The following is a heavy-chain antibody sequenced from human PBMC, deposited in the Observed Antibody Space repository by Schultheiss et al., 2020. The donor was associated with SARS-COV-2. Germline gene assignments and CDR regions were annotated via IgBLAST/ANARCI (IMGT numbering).Heavy chain of an antibody. V-gene: IGHV4-61*08. J-gene: IGHJ5*02. D-gene: IGHD4-11*01. CDR1: GGSISSGGYY. CDR3: ASTHDYSNYPNWFDP. CDR2: IYYSGST. Sequence: LSLTCTVSGGSISSGGYYWSWIRQPPGKGLEWIGYIYYSGSTNYNPSLKSRVTISVDTSKNQFSLKLSSVTAADTAVYYCASTHDYSNYPNWFDPWGQGTLVTVSS.